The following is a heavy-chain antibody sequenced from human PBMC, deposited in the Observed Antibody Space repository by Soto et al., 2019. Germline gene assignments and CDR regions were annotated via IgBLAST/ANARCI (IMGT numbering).Heavy chain of an antibody. V-gene: IGHV4-59*08. D-gene: IGHD5-12*01. CDR2: IHYSGSA. Sequence: PSETLSLTCTISGVSISTYYWSWIRQPPGKGLEWIGYIHYSGSANYNPSLKSRVTMSLDTSKNQFSLKLSSVTAADTAVYYCARRQWLRIFDCWGQGTLVTVSS. CDR1: GVSISTYY. J-gene: IGHJ4*02. CDR3: ARRQWLRIFDC.